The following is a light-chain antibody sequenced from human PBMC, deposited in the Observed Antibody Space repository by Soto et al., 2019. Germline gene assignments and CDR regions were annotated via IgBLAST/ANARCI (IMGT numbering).Light chain of an antibody. J-gene: IGKJ1*01. V-gene: IGKV3-11*01. CDR2: GAS. Sequence: IVMTQSPGTLSLSPGERATLSCRASQSVSYYLAWYQQKPGQAPRLLIYGASNRATGIPARFSGSGSGTDFTLTISNLEPEDFAVYYCQQHSHWPPWTFGQGTKVDIK. CDR3: QQHSHWPPWT. CDR1: QSVSYY.